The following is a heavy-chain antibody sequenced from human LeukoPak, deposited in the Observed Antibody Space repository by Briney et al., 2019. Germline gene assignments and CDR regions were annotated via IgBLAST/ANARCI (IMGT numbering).Heavy chain of an antibody. D-gene: IGHD2-2*01. CDR2: INPHSGGT. Sequence: ASVKVSCKASGYTFTSYAMNWVRQAPGQGLEWMGWINPHSGGTNYAQKFQGGVTMTRDTSITTAYMELSSLRSGDTAVYYCARDVGEYCSSTNCYASHYWGQGTLVTVSS. CDR3: ARDVGEYCSSTNCYASHY. V-gene: IGHV1-2*02. J-gene: IGHJ4*02. CDR1: GYTFTSYA.